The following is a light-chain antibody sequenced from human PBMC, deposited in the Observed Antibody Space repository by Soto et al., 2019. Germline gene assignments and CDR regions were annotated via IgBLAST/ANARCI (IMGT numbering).Light chain of an antibody. CDR3: QQYGMTGT. J-gene: IGKJ4*01. CDR2: AAS. Sequence: EIVLTQSPGTLSLSPGERATLSCRASQSVSGSFLAWYQQKPGQAPRLLIYAASTRATGIPDRFSGSGSGTDFTLTISRLQPKDFAVYYCQQYGMTGTFGGGTKVEI. CDR1: QSVSGSF. V-gene: IGKV3-20*01.